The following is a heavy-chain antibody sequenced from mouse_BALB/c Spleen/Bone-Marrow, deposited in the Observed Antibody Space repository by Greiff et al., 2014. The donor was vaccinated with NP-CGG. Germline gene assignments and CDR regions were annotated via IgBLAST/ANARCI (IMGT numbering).Heavy chain of an antibody. Sequence: VHLVESGPELVRPGVSVKISCKGSGYTFTDYAMHWVKQSHAKSLEWIGVISTYSGNTNYNQKFKGKATLTVDKSSSTAYMELARLTSEGSVIYYCAKPRQLGLAFYAMDYWGQGTSFTVSS. V-gene: IGHV1-67*01. CDR1: GYTFTDYA. D-gene: IGHD3-2*01. J-gene: IGHJ4*01. CDR2: ISTYSGNT. CDR3: AKPRQLGLAFYAMDY.